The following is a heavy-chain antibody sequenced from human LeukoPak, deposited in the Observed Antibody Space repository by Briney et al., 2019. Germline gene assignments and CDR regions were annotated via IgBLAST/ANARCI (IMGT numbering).Heavy chain of an antibody. Sequence: TSETLSLTCTVSGGSISSYYWSWIRQPPGKGLEWIGYIYYSGSTNYNPSLKSRVTISVDTSKNQFSLKLSSVTAADTAVYYCARAPGYSSSWYFDYWGQGTLVTVSS. CDR2: IYYSGST. CDR1: GGSISSYY. CDR3: ARAPGYSSSWYFDY. J-gene: IGHJ4*02. D-gene: IGHD6-13*01. V-gene: IGHV4-59*01.